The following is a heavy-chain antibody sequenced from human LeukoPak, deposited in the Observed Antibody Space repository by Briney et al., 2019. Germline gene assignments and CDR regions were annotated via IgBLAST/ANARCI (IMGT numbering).Heavy chain of an antibody. Sequence: PSETLSLTCTVSGGSISSGDYSWSWIRQPPGKGLEWIGYIYYSGSTYYNPSLKSRVTISVDTSKNQFSLKLSSVTAADTAVYYCARVPRGDTMVRGVKLPWGQGTLVTVSS. D-gene: IGHD3-10*01. CDR3: ARVPRGDTMVRGVKLP. CDR1: GGSISSGDYS. V-gene: IGHV4-30-4*01. J-gene: IGHJ4*02. CDR2: IYYSGST.